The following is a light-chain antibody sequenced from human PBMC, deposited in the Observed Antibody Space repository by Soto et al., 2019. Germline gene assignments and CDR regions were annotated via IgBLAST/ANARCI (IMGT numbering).Light chain of an antibody. V-gene: IGKV3-15*01. CDR2: GAS. CDR3: QQYNNWPPLT. Sequence: EIVMTQSPATLSVSPGERATLSCRASQSVSSNLAWYQQKPGQAPRLLIYGASTRATGIPARFSGSGSGTEFILTISSLQPEDFAVYYCQQYNNWPPLTFGQGTRLEIK. J-gene: IGKJ5*01. CDR1: QSVSSN.